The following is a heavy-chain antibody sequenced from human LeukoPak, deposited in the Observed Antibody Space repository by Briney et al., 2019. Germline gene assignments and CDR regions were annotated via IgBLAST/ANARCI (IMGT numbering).Heavy chain of an antibody. D-gene: IGHD3-22*01. Sequence: GGSLRLSCAASGFTFSSYGMHWVRQAPGKGLEWVAVISYDGSNKYYADSVKGRFTISRDNSKNTLYLQMNSLRAEDTAVYYCAKMGGYYGPIEDYWGQGTLVTVSS. V-gene: IGHV3-30*18. J-gene: IGHJ4*02. CDR1: GFTFSSYG. CDR3: AKMGGYYGPIEDY. CDR2: ISYDGSNK.